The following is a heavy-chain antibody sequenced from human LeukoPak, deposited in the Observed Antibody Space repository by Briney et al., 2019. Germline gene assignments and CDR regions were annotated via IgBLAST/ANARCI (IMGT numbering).Heavy chain of an antibody. Sequence: PGGSLRLSCAASGFTVSSNYMSWVRQAPGKGLEWVSSITSSSTYIFYADSVKGRFIISRDNAKNSLYLQMNTLTAEDTAVYYCARAGGYSSPRRGIYYYYMDVWGQGTTVTVSS. CDR2: ITSSSTYI. J-gene: IGHJ6*03. CDR1: GFTVSSNY. D-gene: IGHD6-13*01. CDR3: ARAGGYSSPRRGIYYYYMDV. V-gene: IGHV3-21*01.